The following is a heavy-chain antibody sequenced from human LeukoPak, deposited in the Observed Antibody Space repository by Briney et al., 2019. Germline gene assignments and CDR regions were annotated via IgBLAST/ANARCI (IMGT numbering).Heavy chain of an antibody. J-gene: IGHJ5*02. D-gene: IGHD5-24*01. Sequence: GGSLRLSCAASGFTFDDYGMSWVRQAPGKGLEWVSGIIASGGRTYYADSVKGRFTISRDNSKNTLDLQMDSLRAEDTAVYYCAKDLAPHRDGSHHGADAWGQGTLVTVSS. CDR2: IIASGGRT. CDR1: GFTFDDYG. V-gene: IGHV3-23*01. CDR3: AKDLAPHRDGSHHGADA.